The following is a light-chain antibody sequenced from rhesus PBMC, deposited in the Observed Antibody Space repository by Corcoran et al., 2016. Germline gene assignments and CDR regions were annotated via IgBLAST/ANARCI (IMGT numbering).Light chain of an antibody. CDR2: DAS. CDR3: LQHNSYPFT. Sequence: DIQLTQSPSSLSASVGDRVTITCRASQGISSYLAWYQQKSGKAPKLLIYDASNLQSGVPSRFSGSGSGTEFTLTISSLQPEDFAVYYCLQHNSYPFTFGPGTKLDIK. CDR1: QGISSY. V-gene: IGKV1-38*01. J-gene: IGKJ3*01.